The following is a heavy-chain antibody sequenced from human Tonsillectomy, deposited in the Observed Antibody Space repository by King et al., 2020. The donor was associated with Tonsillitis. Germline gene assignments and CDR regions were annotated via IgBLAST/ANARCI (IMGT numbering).Heavy chain of an antibody. V-gene: IGHV3-23*04. CDR3: AKMRSSGWYVPPGY. Sequence: VQLVESGGGLVQPGKSLRLSCAASGFIFSSFAMSCVRQAPGKGLEWVSSISGSGGSAYYADSVKGRFTISRDNSKSTLYLQMISWRAEDSAVYYCAKMRSSGWYVPPGYWGQGTLVTVSS. CDR2: ISGSGGSA. J-gene: IGHJ4*02. CDR1: GFIFSSFA. D-gene: IGHD6-13*01.